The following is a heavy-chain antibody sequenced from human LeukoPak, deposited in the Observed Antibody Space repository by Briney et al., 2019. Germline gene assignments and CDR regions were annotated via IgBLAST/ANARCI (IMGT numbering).Heavy chain of an antibody. J-gene: IGHJ3*01. Sequence: SQTLSLTCAISGDSVSNNNGAWNWIRQSPSRGLERLGRTYYRSQWYNDYARSVMSRISVDPDTSTNQFSLHLSSVTPDDTAVYYCAGGYAFDVWGQGTMVTGSS. CDR1: GDSVSNNNGA. CDR2: TYYRSQWYN. CDR3: AGGYAFDV. V-gene: IGHV6-1*01.